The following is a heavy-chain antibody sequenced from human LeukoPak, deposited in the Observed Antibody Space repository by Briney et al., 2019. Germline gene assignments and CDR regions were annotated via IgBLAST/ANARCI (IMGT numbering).Heavy chain of an antibody. V-gene: IGHV5-51*01. CDR1: GYIFSNYW. CDR2: IYPGDSET. D-gene: IGHD5-18*01. Sequence: GESLKISCQASGYIFSNYWIGWVRQMPGKGLEWMAIIYPGDSETKYSPSFQGQVTISADKSISTAYLRWSSLKASDTAMYYCARPVDTAMVWYFDLWGRGTLVTVSS. CDR3: ARPVDTAMVWYFDL. J-gene: IGHJ2*01.